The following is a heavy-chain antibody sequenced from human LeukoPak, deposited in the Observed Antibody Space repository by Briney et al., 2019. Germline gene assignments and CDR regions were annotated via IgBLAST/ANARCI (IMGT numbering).Heavy chain of an antibody. CDR3: ARGQSGYSFNFFSYFDP. CDR2: IKSKTDGGTT. J-gene: IGHJ5*02. D-gene: IGHD3-3*01. Sequence: GGSLRLSCVASGFTFSNVWMNWVRQAPGKGLEWVGRIKSKTDGGTTDYAVPVKGRFTISRDDSKNTLYLQMNSLKTEDTAVYYCARGQSGYSFNFFSYFDPWGQGTLVIVSS. CDR1: GFTFSNVW. V-gene: IGHV3-15*01.